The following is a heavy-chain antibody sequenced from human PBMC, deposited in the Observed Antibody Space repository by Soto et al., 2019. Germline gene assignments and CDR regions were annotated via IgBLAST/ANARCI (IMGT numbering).Heavy chain of an antibody. D-gene: IGHD1-26*01. CDR1: GGSISSGGFY. CDR2: IYYTGSA. Sequence: QVQLQESGPGLVKPSQTLSLTCTVSGGSISSGGFYWSWLRQHPGKGLEWIGYIYYTGSAFYNPSLKSRVTLSVDTSKNQFSLNLDSVTAADTAFYYCARSIVGGNSRQGLGYWGQGALVTVSS. V-gene: IGHV4-31*03. J-gene: IGHJ4*02. CDR3: ARSIVGGNSRQGLGY.